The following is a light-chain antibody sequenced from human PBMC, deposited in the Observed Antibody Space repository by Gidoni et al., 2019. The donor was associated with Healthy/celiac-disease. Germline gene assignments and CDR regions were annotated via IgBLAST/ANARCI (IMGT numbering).Light chain of an antibody. CDR3: QQYGSSPRT. J-gene: IGKJ1*01. V-gene: IGKV3-20*01. Sequence: VFTQSPGTLSFSPGERATLSCRASQSVSSSYLAWYQQKPGQAPRLLIYGASSRATGIPDRFSGSGSGTDFTLTISRLEPEDFAVYYCQQYGSSPRTFGQGTKVEIK. CDR1: QSVSSSY. CDR2: GAS.